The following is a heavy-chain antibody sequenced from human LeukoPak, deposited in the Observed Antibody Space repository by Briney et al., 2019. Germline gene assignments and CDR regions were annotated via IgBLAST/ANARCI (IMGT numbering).Heavy chain of an antibody. CDR2: IYHSGSP. CDR3: ASDVSSRWSFY. Sequence: SETLSLTCAVSGYSISSGYYWGWIRQPPGKGLEWIGSIYHSGSPYYNPSLKSRVTISVDTSKNQFPLKLGSVTAADTAVYYCASDVSSRWSFYWGQGTLVTVSS. CDR1: GYSISSGYY. D-gene: IGHD6-13*01. J-gene: IGHJ4*02. V-gene: IGHV4-38-2*01.